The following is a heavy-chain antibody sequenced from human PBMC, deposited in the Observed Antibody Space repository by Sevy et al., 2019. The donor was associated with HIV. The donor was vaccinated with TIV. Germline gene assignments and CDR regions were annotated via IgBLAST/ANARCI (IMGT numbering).Heavy chain of an antibody. CDR2: IGTAGDT. D-gene: IGHD2-15*01. CDR1: GFTFSSYD. CDR3: ARGRYCSGGSCYYYYYGMDV. V-gene: IGHV3-13*01. Sequence: GGSLRLSCAASGFTFSSYDMHWVRQATGKGLEWVSAIGTAGDTYYPGSVKGRFTISRENAKNSLYLQMNGLRAGDTAVYYCARGRYCSGGSCYYYYYGMDVWGQGTTVTVSS. J-gene: IGHJ6*02.